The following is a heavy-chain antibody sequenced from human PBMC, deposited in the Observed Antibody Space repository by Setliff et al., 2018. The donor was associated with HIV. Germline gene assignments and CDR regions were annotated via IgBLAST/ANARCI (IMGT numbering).Heavy chain of an antibody. Sequence: PSETLSLTCTVSGGSISNSTYYWGWIRQPPGKGLERIGTISYSGSTYYNPSLKSRVIISVDTSKNQFSLKLSSVTAADTAVYYCASPRGYCSGGTCHFWYFDLWGRGTLVTVSS. V-gene: IGHV4-39*01. CDR3: ASPRGYCSGGTCHFWYFDL. CDR1: GGSISNSTYY. J-gene: IGHJ2*01. CDR2: ISYSGST. D-gene: IGHD2-15*01.